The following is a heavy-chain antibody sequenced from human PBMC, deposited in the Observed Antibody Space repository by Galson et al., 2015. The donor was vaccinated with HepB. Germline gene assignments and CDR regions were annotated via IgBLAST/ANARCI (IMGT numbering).Heavy chain of an antibody. Sequence: LRLSCAASGFTVTTKYMTWVRQAPGKGLEWVSVIYSGGSTYYADSVKGRFTISRDNSRNTLYLQMNSLRAEDTAVYYCARGGDTVVVPAASFDYWGQGTLVTVSS. CDR2: IYSGGST. D-gene: IGHD2-2*01. CDR3: ARGGDTVVVPAASFDY. V-gene: IGHV3-53*01. CDR1: GFTVTTKY. J-gene: IGHJ4*02.